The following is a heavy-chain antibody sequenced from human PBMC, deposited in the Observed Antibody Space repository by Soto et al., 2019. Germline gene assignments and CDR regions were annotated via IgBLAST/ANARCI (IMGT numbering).Heavy chain of an antibody. CDR1: GFTFGDYA. CDR2: IRSEAFGGTT. CDR3: TSGPYCSSSSCYRGDYYYYYGLDV. J-gene: IGHJ6*02. V-gene: IGHV3-49*04. Sequence: EVQLVESGGGLVQPGRSLRLSCTTSGFTFGDYAVSWVRQAPGKGLEWVAFIRSEAFGGTTEYAAYVKGRFTITRDDSKGIGYLQMNSLKTKDTAVYFCTSGPYCSSSSCYRGDYYYYYGLDVWGQGTTVTVSS. D-gene: IGHD2-2*02.